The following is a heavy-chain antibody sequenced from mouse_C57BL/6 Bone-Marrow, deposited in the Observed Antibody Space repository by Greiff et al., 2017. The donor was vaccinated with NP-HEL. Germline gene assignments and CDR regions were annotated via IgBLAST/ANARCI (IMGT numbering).Heavy chain of an antibody. Sequence: VQLQQPGAELVKPGASVKMSCKASGYTFTSYWITWVKQRPGQGLEWIGDIYPGSGSTNSNEKFKSKATLTVDTSSSTAYMQLRILTSEDSAVYYCASTRDHDFPFGCWGQGTTLTVSS. CDR3: ASTRDHDFPFGC. CDR2: IYPGSGST. V-gene: IGHV1-55*01. CDR1: GYTFTSYW. D-gene: IGHD2-4*01. J-gene: IGHJ2*01.